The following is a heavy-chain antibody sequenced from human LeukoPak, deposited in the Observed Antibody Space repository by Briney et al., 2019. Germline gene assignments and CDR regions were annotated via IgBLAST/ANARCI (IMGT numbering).Heavy chain of an antibody. CDR1: GFTFDDYA. CDR3: ARGGRSDVDTAMAANYYYYYMDV. J-gene: IGHJ6*03. Sequence: PGGSLRLSCAASGFTFDDYAMHWVRQAPGKGLEWASGISWNSGSIGYADSVKGRFTISRDNAKNSLYLQMNSPRAEDTALYYCARGGRSDVDTAMAANYYYYYMDVWGKGTTVTVSS. D-gene: IGHD5-18*01. CDR2: ISWNSGSI. V-gene: IGHV3-9*01.